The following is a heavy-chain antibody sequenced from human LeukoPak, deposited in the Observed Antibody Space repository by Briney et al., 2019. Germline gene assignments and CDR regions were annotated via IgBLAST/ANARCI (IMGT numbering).Heavy chain of an antibody. J-gene: IGHJ4*02. D-gene: IGHD4-23*01. Sequence: GGSLRLSCAASGFTFDDYAMHWVRQAPGKGLEWVSSISSSSSYIYYADSVKGRFTISRDNAKNSLYLQMNSLRAEDTAVYYCARDFYDGGNSSRWGQGTLVTVSS. CDR1: GFTFDDYA. CDR2: ISSSSSYI. V-gene: IGHV3-21*01. CDR3: ARDFYDGGNSSR.